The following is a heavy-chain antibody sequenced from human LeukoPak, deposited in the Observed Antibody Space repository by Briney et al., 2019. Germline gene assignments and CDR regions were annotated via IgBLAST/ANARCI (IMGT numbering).Heavy chain of an antibody. CDR3: VTHEVTVITRSTFDN. D-gene: IGHD4-23*01. CDR1: GFIFSNFW. Sequence: GGSLRLSCAASGFIFSNFWMSWVRQPPGKGLEWLANVKPDESEKYYMGSVKGRFTISRDNAKNSVYLQMNSLRAEDTAIYYCVTHEVTVITRSTFDNWGQGTLVTVSS. CDR2: VKPDESEK. J-gene: IGHJ4*02. V-gene: IGHV3-7*03.